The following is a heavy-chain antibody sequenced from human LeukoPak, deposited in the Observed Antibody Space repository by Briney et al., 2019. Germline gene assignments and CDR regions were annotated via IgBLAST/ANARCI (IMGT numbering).Heavy chain of an antibody. Sequence: GGSLRLSCVVSGITFEDYAMHWVRQVPGKGLEWVSLISGDAGGTYYADSVKGRFTISRDNSKNSLYLQMNSLRSEDAALYYCVKGDDYGDYWGQGTLVTVSS. CDR1: GITFEDYA. CDR2: ISGDAGGT. V-gene: IGHV3-43*02. CDR3: VKGDDYGDY. J-gene: IGHJ4*02.